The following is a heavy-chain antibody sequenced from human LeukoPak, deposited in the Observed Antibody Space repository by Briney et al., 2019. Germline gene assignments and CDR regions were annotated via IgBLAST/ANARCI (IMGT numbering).Heavy chain of an antibody. CDR2: IHYTGST. CDR3: ARLGGYYDPPDY. CDR1: GGSISSSTYY. Sequence: SETLSLTSTVSGGSISSSTYYWVWIPQPPGKGLEWLGTIHYTGSTYYTPSLRSRVTISVDTSKNQFSLNLNSVTAANTAVYYCARLGGYYDPPDYWGQGTLVTVSS. D-gene: IGHD3-22*01. J-gene: IGHJ4*02. V-gene: IGHV4-39*01.